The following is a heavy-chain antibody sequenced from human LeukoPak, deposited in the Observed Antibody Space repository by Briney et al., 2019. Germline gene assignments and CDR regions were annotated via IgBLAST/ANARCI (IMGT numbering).Heavy chain of an antibody. V-gene: IGHV3-30-3*01. CDR2: ISYDGSNK. CDR3: AREYVLMVSTYGMDV. Sequence: GGSLRLSCAASGFTLNSYAMHWVRQAPGKGLEWVAVISYDGSNKYYADSVKGRFTISRDNAKNSLYLQMSNLRAEDTAVYYCAREYVLMVSTYGMDVWGQGTTVTVSS. J-gene: IGHJ6*02. D-gene: IGHD2-8*01. CDR1: GFTLNSYA.